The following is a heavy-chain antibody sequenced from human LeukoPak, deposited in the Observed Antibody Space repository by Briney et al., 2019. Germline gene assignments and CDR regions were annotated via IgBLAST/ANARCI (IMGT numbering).Heavy chain of an antibody. CDR1: GYTFTSYG. CDR2: IIPIFGTA. J-gene: IGHJ4*02. V-gene: IGHV1-69*13. CDR3: ARHERADYFDY. Sequence: SVKVSCKASGYTFTSYGISWVRQAPGQGLEWMGGIIPIFGTANYAQKFQGRVTITADESTSTAYMELSSLRSEDTAVYYCARHERADYFDYWGQGTLVTVSS.